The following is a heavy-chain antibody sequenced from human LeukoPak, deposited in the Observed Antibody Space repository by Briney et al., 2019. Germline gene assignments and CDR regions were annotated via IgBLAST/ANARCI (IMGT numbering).Heavy chain of an antibody. D-gene: IGHD6-13*01. Sequence: GGSLRLSCAGSGFTFSSYWMSWVRQAPGKGLEWVANIKQDGSEKHYVDSVKGRFTISRDNAKNSLYLQMNSLKPEDTAVYYCARVAEAAAFDSWGQGTLVTVSS. V-gene: IGHV3-7*01. CDR2: IKQDGSEK. CDR3: ARVAEAAAFDS. J-gene: IGHJ4*02. CDR1: GFTFSSYW.